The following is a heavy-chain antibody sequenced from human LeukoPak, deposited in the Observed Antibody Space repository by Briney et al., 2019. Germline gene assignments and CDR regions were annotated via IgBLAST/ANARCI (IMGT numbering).Heavy chain of an antibody. V-gene: IGHV3-30*02. Sequence: GGSLRLSCAASGSTFSSYGMHWVRQAPGKGLEWVAFIRYDGSNKYYADSVKGRFTISRDNSKNTLYLQMNSLRAEDTAVYYCAKAPSSGYYYYFDYWGQETLVTVST. CDR2: IRYDGSNK. D-gene: IGHD3-22*01. J-gene: IGHJ4*02. CDR1: GSTFSSYG. CDR3: AKAPSSGYYYYFDY.